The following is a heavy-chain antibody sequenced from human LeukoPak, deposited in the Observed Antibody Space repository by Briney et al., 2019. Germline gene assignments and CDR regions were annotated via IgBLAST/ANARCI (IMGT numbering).Heavy chain of an antibody. CDR1: GFTFSSYA. D-gene: IGHD3-3*01. CDR2: ISGSGGST. J-gene: IGHJ4*02. V-gene: IGHV3-23*01. CDR3: AKARLEYYDFWSSVY. Sequence: PGGSLRPSCAASGFTFSSYAMSWVRQAPGKGLEWVSAISGSGGSTYYADSVKGRFTISRDNSKNTLYLQMNSLRAEDTAVYYCAKARLEYYDFWSSVYWGQGTLVTVSS.